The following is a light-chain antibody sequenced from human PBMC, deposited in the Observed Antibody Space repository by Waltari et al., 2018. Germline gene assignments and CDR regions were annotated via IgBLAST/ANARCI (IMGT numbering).Light chain of an antibody. J-gene: IGKJ1*01. CDR2: GAS. CDR3: QHYVRLPAT. CDR1: QSVRGS. Sequence: EIVLTQSPATLALSPGERATLSCRASQSVRGSLAWYQQKAGQAPRLLIDGASSRATGIPDRFSGSGSGTDFSLTISRLEPEDFAVYYCQHYVRLPATFGQGTKVEIK. V-gene: IGKV3-20*01.